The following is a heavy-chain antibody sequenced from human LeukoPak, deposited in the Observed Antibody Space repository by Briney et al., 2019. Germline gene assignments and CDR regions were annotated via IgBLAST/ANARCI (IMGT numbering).Heavy chain of an antibody. CDR3: ARDPFIVATILRSHYYYGMDV. CDR1: GFTYSSYA. V-gene: IGHV3-30*04. D-gene: IGHD5-12*01. CDR2: ISYYGRNK. Sequence: GWSLTLSRAASGFTYSSYAMDWVRPPPAKELAWVGVISYYGRNKYYAGSVKDRFTMSRDNSNNTLYLQMNSMRADDTAVYYWARDPFIVATILRSHYYYGMDVWGKGTTVTVS. J-gene: IGHJ6*04.